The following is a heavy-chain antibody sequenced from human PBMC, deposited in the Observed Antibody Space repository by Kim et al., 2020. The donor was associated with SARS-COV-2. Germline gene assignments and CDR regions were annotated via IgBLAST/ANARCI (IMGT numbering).Heavy chain of an antibody. D-gene: IGHD1-7*01. CDR3: ARHLGSWAAELSDFDY. V-gene: IGHV4-39*01. Sequence: SETLSLTCTVSGGSISSSSYYWGWIRQPPGKGLEWIGSIYYSGSTYYNPSLKSRVTISVDTSKNQFSLKLSSVTAADTAVYYCARHLGSWAAELSDFDYWGQGTLVTVSS. CDR2: IYYSGST. CDR1: GGSISSSSYY. J-gene: IGHJ4*02.